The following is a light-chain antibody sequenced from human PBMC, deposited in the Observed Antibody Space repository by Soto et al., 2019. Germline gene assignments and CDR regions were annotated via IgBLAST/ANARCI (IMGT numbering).Light chain of an antibody. CDR3: QQYNDWPRT. Sequence: EIVMTQSPATLSVSPGERATLSCRASQSIGIHLAWYQQKPGQAPSLLIYEGSTRATGVPARFSGSGSGTDFTLTISSLQSVDFAVYSCQQYNDWPRTFGQGTKVEIK. J-gene: IGKJ1*01. CDR2: EGS. V-gene: IGKV3-15*01. CDR1: QSIGIH.